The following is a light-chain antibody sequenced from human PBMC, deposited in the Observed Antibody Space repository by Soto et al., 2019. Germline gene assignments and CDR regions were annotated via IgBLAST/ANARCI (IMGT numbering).Light chain of an antibody. J-gene: IGLJ1*01. CDR3: QSYDNSLRAYV. Sequence: QSVLTQPASVSGAPGQSVSISCTGTTSNLGAGYDVHWYQHLPGTAPTLLISDNTNRPSGVPGRFSGSKSGSSASLAISGLQSEDEADYYCQSYDNSLRAYVFGPGTKVTVL. CDR1: TSNLGAGYD. CDR2: DNT. V-gene: IGLV1-40*01.